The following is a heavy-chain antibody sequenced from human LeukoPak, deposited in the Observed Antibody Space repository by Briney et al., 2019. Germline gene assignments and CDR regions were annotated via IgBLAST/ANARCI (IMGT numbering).Heavy chain of an antibody. CDR3: ARRVDYYDSSGYPVDAFDI. Sequence: ASVKVSCKASGYTSNNYDINWVRQATGQGLEWMGWMNPNSGSRVYAQKFQGRLSITRNTSISTAYMELSSLRSEDTAVYYCARRVDYYDSSGYPVDAFDIWGQGTMVTVSS. CDR1: GYTSNNYD. D-gene: IGHD3-22*01. V-gene: IGHV1-8*03. J-gene: IGHJ3*02. CDR2: MNPNSGSR.